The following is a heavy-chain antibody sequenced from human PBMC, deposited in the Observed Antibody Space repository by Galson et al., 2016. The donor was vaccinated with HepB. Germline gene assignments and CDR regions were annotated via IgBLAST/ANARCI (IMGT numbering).Heavy chain of an antibody. Sequence: SETLSLTCTVSGGSVSSGSYFWSWIRQPPGKGLEWIGYIYYSGSTNLNPSLKSRVTISVDMSKNQFSLKLSSVTAADTAVYYCARALQDTAMEEPFGYWGQGTLVTVSS. D-gene: IGHD5-18*01. V-gene: IGHV4-61*01. J-gene: IGHJ4*02. CDR2: IYYSGST. CDR1: GGSVSSGSYF. CDR3: ARALQDTAMEEPFGY.